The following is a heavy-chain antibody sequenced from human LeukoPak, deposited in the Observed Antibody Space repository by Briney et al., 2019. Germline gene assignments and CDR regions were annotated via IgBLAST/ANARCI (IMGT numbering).Heavy chain of an antibody. Sequence: GGSLRLSCAASGFSFSSYWMSWVRQAPGKGLEWVSLIYSGGSTYYADSVKGRFTISRDNSKNTLYLQMNSLRAEDTAVYYCARRPATYYYDTTGANWYFDLWGRGTLVTVSS. CDR3: ARRPATYYYDTTGANWYFDL. V-gene: IGHV3-53*01. CDR2: IYSGGST. D-gene: IGHD3-22*01. J-gene: IGHJ2*01. CDR1: GFSFSSYW.